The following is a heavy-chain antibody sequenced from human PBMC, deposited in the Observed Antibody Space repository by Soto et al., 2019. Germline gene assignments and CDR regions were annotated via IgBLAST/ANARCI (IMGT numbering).Heavy chain of an antibody. D-gene: IGHD6-19*01. CDR2: ISYDGSNK. Sequence: SCAASGFTFSSYGMHWVRQAPGKGLEWVAVISYDGSNKYYADSVKGRFTISRDNSKNTLYLQMNSLRAEDTAVYYCAKDEYSSGWYAYWGQGTLVTVSS. CDR1: GFTFSSYG. CDR3: AKDEYSSGWYAY. J-gene: IGHJ4*02. V-gene: IGHV3-30*18.